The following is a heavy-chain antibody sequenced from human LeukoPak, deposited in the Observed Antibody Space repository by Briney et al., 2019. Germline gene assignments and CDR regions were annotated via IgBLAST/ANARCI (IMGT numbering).Heavy chain of an antibody. CDR3: ATNMWLDYRVFDY. J-gene: IGHJ4*02. D-gene: IGHD6-19*01. V-gene: IGHV1-24*01. CDR1: GYTLTELS. Sequence: GASVKVSCKVSGYTLTELSMHWVRQAPGKGLEWMGGFDPEDGETIYAQKFQGRVTMTEDTSTDTAYMELSSLRSGDTAVYYCATNMWLDYRVFDYWGQGTLVTVSS. CDR2: FDPEDGET.